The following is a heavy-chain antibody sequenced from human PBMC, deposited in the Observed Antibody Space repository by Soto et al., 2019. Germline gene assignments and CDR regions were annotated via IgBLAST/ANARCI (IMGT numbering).Heavy chain of an antibody. V-gene: IGHV1-69*01. CDR1: GGTFSSYA. Sequence: QVQLVQSGAEVKKPGSSVKVSCKASGGTFSSYAISWVRQAPGQGLEWMGGIIPIFGTANYAQKFQGRVTITADESTSTAYMELSSLRSEDTAVYYCARVQYYCDSSAQEAFDIWGQGTMVTVSS. CDR2: IIPIFGTA. J-gene: IGHJ3*02. CDR3: ARVQYYCDSSAQEAFDI. D-gene: IGHD3-22*01.